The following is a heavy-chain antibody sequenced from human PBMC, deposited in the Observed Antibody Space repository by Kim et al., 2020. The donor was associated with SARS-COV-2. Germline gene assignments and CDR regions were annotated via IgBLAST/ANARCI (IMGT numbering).Heavy chain of an antibody. CDR2: IRSKANSYAT. V-gene: IGHV3-73*01. D-gene: IGHD1-1*01. Sequence: GGSLRPSCAASGFSFSDSAMHWVRQASGKGLEWVGRIRSKANSYATTYAASVKGRFTISRDDSKNAAYLQMNSLKTEDTAVYYCTRVPGTTLAFCDGYDIWGQGTMVTVSS. CDR3: TRVPGTTLAFCDGYDI. J-gene: IGHJ3*02. CDR1: GFSFSDSA.